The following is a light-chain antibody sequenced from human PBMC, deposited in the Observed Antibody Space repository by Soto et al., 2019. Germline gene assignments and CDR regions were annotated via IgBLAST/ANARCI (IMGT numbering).Light chain of an antibody. CDR3: QQYYNWPLT. CDR2: GAS. CDR1: QSLSST. Sequence: EIVMTRSPATLSVAPGARATLSCRASQSLSSTLALYQHKPGQPPRLLIYGASTRATGIPARFSGSGSGTEFTLTISSLQPQDFAVYYCQQYYNWPLTFSQGTKVDI. V-gene: IGKV3-15*01. J-gene: IGKJ1*01.